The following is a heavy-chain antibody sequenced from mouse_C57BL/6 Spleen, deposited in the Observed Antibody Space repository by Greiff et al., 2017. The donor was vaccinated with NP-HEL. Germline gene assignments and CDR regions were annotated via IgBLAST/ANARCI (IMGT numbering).Heavy chain of an antibody. CDR3: ARERTTVVATDAMDY. V-gene: IGHV1-64*01. CDR1: GYTFTSYW. J-gene: IGHJ4*01. Sequence: QVQLQQPGAELVKPGASVKLSCKASGYTFTSYWMHWVKQRPGQGLEWIGMIHPNSGSTNYNEKFKSKATLTVDKSSSTAYMQLSSLTSEDSAVYYCARERTTVVATDAMDYWGQGTSVTVSS. CDR2: IHPNSGST. D-gene: IGHD1-1*01.